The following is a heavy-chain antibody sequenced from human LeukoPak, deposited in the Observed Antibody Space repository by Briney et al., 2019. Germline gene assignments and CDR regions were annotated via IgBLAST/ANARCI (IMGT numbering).Heavy chain of an antibody. J-gene: IGHJ1*01. V-gene: IGHV3-48*03. CDR1: GFTFSSYE. Sequence: GGSLRVSCAASGFTFSSYEMNWVRQAPGKGLEWVSFISSSGSTIYYADSVKGRFTISRDNYKNTLYLQMNSLRAEDTAVYYCASRAGSSSWYSYFQHWGQGTLVTVSS. CDR3: ASRAGSSSWYSYFQH. D-gene: IGHD6-13*01. CDR2: ISSSGSTI.